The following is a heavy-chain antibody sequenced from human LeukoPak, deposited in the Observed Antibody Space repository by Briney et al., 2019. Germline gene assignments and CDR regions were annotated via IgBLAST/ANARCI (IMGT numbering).Heavy chain of an antibody. J-gene: IGHJ6*03. CDR2: INDNGAGT. Sequence: GGSLRLSCAASGFTFRSYAMHWVRQAPGKGLKWVSTINDNGAGTYYADSVKGRSTISRDNSYNTVSLQMNSLRDEDTGVYYCAKGLRTGVGPYMGYHYYMDVWGKGAMVTVSS. CDR3: AKGLRTGVGPYMGYHYYMDV. CDR1: GFTFRSYA. V-gene: IGHV3-23*01. D-gene: IGHD3-16*01.